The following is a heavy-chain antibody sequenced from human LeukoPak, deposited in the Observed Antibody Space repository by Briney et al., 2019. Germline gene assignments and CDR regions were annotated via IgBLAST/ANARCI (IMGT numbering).Heavy chain of an antibody. J-gene: IGHJ5*02. CDR1: GGSISSGGYY. Sequence: SETLSLTCTVSGGSISSGGYYWSWIRQHPGKGLEWIGYIYYSGSTYYNPSLKSRVTISVDTSKNQFSLKLSSVTAADTAVYYCARVRIMITFGGVIVDNWFGPWGQGTLVTVSS. CDR3: ARVRIMITFGGVIVDNWFGP. CDR2: IYYSGST. V-gene: IGHV4-31*03. D-gene: IGHD3-16*02.